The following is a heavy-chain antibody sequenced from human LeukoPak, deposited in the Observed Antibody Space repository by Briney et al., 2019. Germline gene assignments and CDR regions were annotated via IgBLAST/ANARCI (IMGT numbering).Heavy chain of an antibody. CDR2: IYTSGST. Sequence: SETLSLTCTVSGGSISNYYWSWIRQPAGKGLEWIGRIYTSGSTNYNPSLKSRVTMSVDTSKNQFSLKLSSVTAADTAVYYCARALYSSSSVYAFDIWGQGTMVTVSS. J-gene: IGHJ3*02. V-gene: IGHV4-4*07. CDR1: GGSISNYY. CDR3: ARALYSSSSVYAFDI. D-gene: IGHD6-6*01.